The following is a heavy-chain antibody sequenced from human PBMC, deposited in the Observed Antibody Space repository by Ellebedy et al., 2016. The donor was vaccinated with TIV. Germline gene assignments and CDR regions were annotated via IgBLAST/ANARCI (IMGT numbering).Heavy chain of an antibody. CDR1: GGTFSSYA. CDR2: ISAYNGNT. Sequence: ASVKVSCXASGGTFSSYAISWVRQAPGQGLEWMGWISAYNGNTNYAQKLQGRVTMTTDTSTSTAYMELRSLRSDDTAVYYCARDERFSGWAPAWNWGQGTLVTVSS. J-gene: IGHJ4*02. CDR3: ARDERFSGWAPAWN. D-gene: IGHD6-19*01. V-gene: IGHV1-18*01.